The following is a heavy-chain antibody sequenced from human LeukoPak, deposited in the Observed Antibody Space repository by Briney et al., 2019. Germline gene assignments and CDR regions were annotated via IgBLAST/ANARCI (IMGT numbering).Heavy chain of an antibody. CDR3: ARSRWVVPAAMAYYYYYGMDV. V-gene: IGHV4-34*01. J-gene: IGHJ6*02. Sequence: PSETLSLTCAVYGGSFSGYYWSWIRQPPKKGLEWIGEINHSGSTNYNPSLKSRVTISVDKSKNQFSLKLSSVTAADTAVYYCARSRWVVPAAMAYYYYYGMDVWGQGTTVTVSS. CDR2: INHSGST. CDR1: GGSFSGYY. D-gene: IGHD2-2*01.